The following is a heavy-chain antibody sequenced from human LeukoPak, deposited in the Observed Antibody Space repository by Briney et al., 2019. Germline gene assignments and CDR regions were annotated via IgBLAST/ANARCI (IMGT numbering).Heavy chain of an antibody. CDR2: IIPIFGTA. J-gene: IGHJ4*02. V-gene: IGHV1-69*01. D-gene: IGHD2-8*01. Sequence: SVKVSCKASGGTFSSYAISWVRQAPGQGLEWMGGIIPIFGTANYAQKFQGRVTITADESTSTAYMELSSPRSEDTAVYYCARDKCTNGVCPYFDYWGQGTLVTVSS. CDR3: ARDKCTNGVCPYFDY. CDR1: GGTFSSYA.